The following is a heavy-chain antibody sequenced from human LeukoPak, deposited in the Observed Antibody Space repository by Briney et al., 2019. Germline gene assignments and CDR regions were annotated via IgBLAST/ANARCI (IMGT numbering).Heavy chain of an antibody. CDR1: GYTFTKYA. V-gene: IGHV7-4-1*02. CDR2: INTKTGNP. CDR3: ARISGDFGHLGDP. J-gene: IGHJ5*02. Sequence: ASVPVSCKASGYTFTKYAMNWVRQAPGHGLEWLGWINTKTGNPTYAQGFTGRFVFSLDTSVSTAYLQINNLRVEDTAVYYCARISGDFGHLGDPWGQGTLVTVSS. D-gene: IGHD3-16*01.